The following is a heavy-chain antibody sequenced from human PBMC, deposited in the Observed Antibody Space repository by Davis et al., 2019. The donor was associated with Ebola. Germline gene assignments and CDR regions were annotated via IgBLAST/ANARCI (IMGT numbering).Heavy chain of an antibody. V-gene: IGHV1-2*02. D-gene: IGHD6-13*01. CDR1: GYTFIGHY. Sequence: ASVKVSCKASGYTFIGHYIHWVRQAPGQGLEWMGWMRPVDGVTISAQKFQGRVTMTRDTSIDTAYMELSSLRSDDTAVYHCARSIAAAGTYYYYGMDVWGQGTTVTVSS. CDR2: MRPVDGVT. CDR3: ARSIAAAGTYYYYGMDV. J-gene: IGHJ6*02.